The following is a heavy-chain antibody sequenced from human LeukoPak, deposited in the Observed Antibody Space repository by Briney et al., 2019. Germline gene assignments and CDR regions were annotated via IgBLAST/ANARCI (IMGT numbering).Heavy chain of an antibody. CDR1: GFSVSSHY. CDR2: IYSGGST. V-gene: IGHV3-66*01. Sequence: AESLTLSCAVSGFSVSSHYMSWVRQPPGKGLEWVSVIYSGGSTYYADSVKGRFTISRDNSKNTLYLQMNGLRAEDTAVYYCARGRTGLDYWGQGALVTVSS. CDR3: ARGRTGLDY. J-gene: IGHJ4*02.